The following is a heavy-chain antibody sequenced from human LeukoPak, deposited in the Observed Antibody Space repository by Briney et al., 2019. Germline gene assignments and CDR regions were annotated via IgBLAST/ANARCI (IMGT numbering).Heavy chain of an antibody. Sequence: GGSLRLSCAASEFSFSYYSMNWVRQAPGKGLEWVSSISSNSSYIYYADSVKGRFTISRDNAKNSLYLQMNSLRAEDTAVYFCARFPSSGYPNYYHYYMDVWGKGTAVTVSS. CDR1: EFSFSYYS. D-gene: IGHD3-22*01. CDR3: ARFPSSGYPNYYHYYMDV. J-gene: IGHJ6*03. CDR2: ISSNSSYI. V-gene: IGHV3-21*01.